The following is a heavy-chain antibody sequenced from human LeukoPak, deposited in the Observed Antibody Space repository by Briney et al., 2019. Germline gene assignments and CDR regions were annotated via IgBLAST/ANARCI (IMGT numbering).Heavy chain of an antibody. Sequence: SETLSITCAVYGGSFSGYYWSCISQPPGKGLEWIGEINHSGSTNYNPSLKSRLTISVDTSKNQFSLKLNSVTAADTAVYYCASFRWGVGFEYWGQGTLVTVSS. CDR1: GGSFSGYY. D-gene: IGHD3-16*01. J-gene: IGHJ4*02. V-gene: IGHV4-34*01. CDR3: ASFRWGVGFEY. CDR2: INHSGST.